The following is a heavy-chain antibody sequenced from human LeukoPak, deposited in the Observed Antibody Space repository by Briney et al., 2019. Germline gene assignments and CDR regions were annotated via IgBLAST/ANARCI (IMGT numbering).Heavy chain of an antibody. CDR1: GGSIRSYY. J-gene: IGHJ4*02. V-gene: IGHV4-59*01. Sequence: PSETLSLTCAVSGGSIRSYYWSWIRQPPGKGLEWIGYIYYSGSTNYNPSLKSRVTISVDTSKNQFSLKLNSVTAADTAVYYCARGYSYVYFDYWGQGTLVTVSS. CDR2: IYYSGST. D-gene: IGHD5-18*01. CDR3: ARGYSYVYFDY.